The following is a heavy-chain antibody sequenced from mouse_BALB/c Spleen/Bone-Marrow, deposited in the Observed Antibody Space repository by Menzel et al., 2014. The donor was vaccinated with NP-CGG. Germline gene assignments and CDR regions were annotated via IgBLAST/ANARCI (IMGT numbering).Heavy chain of an antibody. Sequence: QVQLQQSGAELVKPGASVKLSCTSSGYTFTSYYMHWVKQRPGQALEWIGEINPSNGGTNFYEKFKSKATLTVDKSSSTAYMQLSSLTSEDSAVYYCTRSSMITSFDYWGQGTTLTVSS. CDR2: INPSNGGT. D-gene: IGHD2-4*01. J-gene: IGHJ2*01. CDR1: GYTFTSYY. CDR3: TRSSMITSFDY. V-gene: IGHV1S81*02.